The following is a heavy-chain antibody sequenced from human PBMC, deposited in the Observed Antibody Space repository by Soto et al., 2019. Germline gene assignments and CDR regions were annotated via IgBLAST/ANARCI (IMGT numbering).Heavy chain of an antibody. CDR1: GYTFTSYD. Sequence: QVQRVQSGAEVKKPGASVKVSCKASGYTFTSYDINWVRQATGQGLEWMGWMNPNSGNTGYAQKFQGRDTRTRNTSISTDYMELSSLRSEDTAVYYCARERSAAGTGWFDPWGQGTLVTVSS. D-gene: IGHD6-13*01. CDR2: MNPNSGNT. CDR3: ARERSAAGTGWFDP. V-gene: IGHV1-8*01. J-gene: IGHJ5*02.